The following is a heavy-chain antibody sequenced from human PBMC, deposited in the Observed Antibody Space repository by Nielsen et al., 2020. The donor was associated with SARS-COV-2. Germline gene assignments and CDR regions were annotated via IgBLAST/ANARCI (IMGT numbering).Heavy chain of an antibody. J-gene: IGHJ5*02. CDR2: INSDGSST. Sequence: GGSLRLSCAASGFTFSSYWMHWVRQAPGKGLVWVSRINSDGSSTSYADSVKGRFTISRDNAKNTLYLQMNSLRAEDTAVYYCARDPGSSYYDSSGYPNWFDPWGQGTLVTVSS. D-gene: IGHD3-22*01. CDR3: ARDPGSSYYDSSGYPNWFDP. V-gene: IGHV3-74*01. CDR1: GFTFSSYW.